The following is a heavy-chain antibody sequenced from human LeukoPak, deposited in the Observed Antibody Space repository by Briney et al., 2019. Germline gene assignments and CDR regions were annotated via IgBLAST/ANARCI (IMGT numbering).Heavy chain of an antibody. V-gene: IGHV3-21*01. Sequence: GGSLRLSCAASGFTFSSYGMHWVRQAPGKGLEWVSSISSSSSYIYYADSVKGRFTISRDNAKNSLYLQMNSLRAEDTAVYYCAREGIDYVWGSYRYLYYFDYWGQGTLVTVSS. CDR2: ISSSSSYI. CDR1: GFTFSSYG. J-gene: IGHJ4*02. D-gene: IGHD3-16*02. CDR3: AREGIDYVWGSYRYLYYFDY.